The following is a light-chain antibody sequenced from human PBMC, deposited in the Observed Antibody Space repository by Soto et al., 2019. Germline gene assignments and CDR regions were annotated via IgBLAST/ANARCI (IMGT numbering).Light chain of an antibody. Sequence: EIVLTQSPDTLCLSPGERATLSCRASQNFGSSYLAWYQQKRGQAPRFLIYGASSRATGIPARFSGSGSGTEFTLTIRSLQSEDFAVYYCQQYNNWRSFGQGTKVDIK. J-gene: IGKJ1*01. CDR2: GAS. CDR1: QNFGSSY. V-gene: IGKV3D-15*01. CDR3: QQYNNWRS.